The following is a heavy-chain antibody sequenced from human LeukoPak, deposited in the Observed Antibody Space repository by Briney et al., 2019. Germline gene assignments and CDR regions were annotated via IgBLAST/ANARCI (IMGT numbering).Heavy chain of an antibody. CDR1: GGSISSGDYY. Sequence: PSETLSLTCTVSGGSISSGDYYWSWIRQPPGKGLEWIGYVYYSGSTYYNPSLKSRVTISVDTSKNQFSLRLSSVTAADTAVYYCARDRYYYDSSGYYSIRFDYWGQGTLVTVSS. CDR3: ARDRYYYDSSGYYSIRFDY. V-gene: IGHV4-30-4*08. CDR2: VYYSGST. D-gene: IGHD3-22*01. J-gene: IGHJ4*02.